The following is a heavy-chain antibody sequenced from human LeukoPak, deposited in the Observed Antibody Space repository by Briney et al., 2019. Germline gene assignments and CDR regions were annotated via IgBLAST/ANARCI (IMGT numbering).Heavy chain of an antibody. CDR2: ISWNSGSI. CDR3: ARDPGDVAAAHDAFDI. Sequence: AGGSLRLSCAASGFTFDDYAMHWVRQAPGKGLEWVSGISWNSGSIGYADSVKGRFTISRDNSKNTLYLQMNSLGAEDTAVYYCARDPGDVAAAHDAFDIWGQGTMVTVSS. D-gene: IGHD2-15*01. J-gene: IGHJ3*02. V-gene: IGHV3-9*01. CDR1: GFTFDDYA.